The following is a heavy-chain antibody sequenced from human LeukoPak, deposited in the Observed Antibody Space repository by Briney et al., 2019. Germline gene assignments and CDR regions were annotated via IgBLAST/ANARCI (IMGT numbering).Heavy chain of an antibody. CDR3: AKTPPGAVAPY. CDR1: GFTFSSYA. D-gene: IGHD6-19*01. V-gene: IGHV3-23*01. CDR2: IRGSGGST. J-gene: IGHJ4*02. Sequence: GGSLRLSCAASGFTFSSYAMSWVRQALGKGLEWVSAIRGSGGSTYYADSVKGRFTISRDNSKNTLYLQMNSLRAEDTAVYYCAKTPPGAVAPYWGQGTLVTVSS.